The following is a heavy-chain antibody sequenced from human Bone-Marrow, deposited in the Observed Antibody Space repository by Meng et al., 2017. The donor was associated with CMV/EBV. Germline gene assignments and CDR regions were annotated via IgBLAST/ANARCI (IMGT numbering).Heavy chain of an antibody. CDR2: ISTSVSTN. CDR3: ARLNWWGYYDY. Sequence: QVQLVESGGGLVKPGGSLRLSCAASGFTFSDFYMTWVRQAPGEGLEWVSYISTSVSTNDYADSVKGRFTISRDNTKNSLYLQMNSLRADDTAVYYCARLNWWGYYDYWGQGSLVTVSS. CDR1: GFTFSDFY. J-gene: IGHJ4*02. D-gene: IGHD3-3*01. V-gene: IGHV3-11*01.